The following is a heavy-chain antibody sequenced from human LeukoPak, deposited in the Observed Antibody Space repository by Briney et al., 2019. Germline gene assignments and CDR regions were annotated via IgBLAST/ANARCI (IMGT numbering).Heavy chain of an antibody. D-gene: IGHD3-10*01. J-gene: IGHJ5*02. CDR1: GGTFSSYT. CDR3: AREITMVRVPNWFDP. V-gene: IGHV1-69*04. CDR2: IIPILGIA. Sequence: SVKVSCKASGGTFSSYTISWVRQAPGQGLEWMGRIIPILGIANYARKFQGRVTITADKSTSTAYMELSSLRSEDTAVYYCAREITMVRVPNWFDPWGQGTLVTVSS.